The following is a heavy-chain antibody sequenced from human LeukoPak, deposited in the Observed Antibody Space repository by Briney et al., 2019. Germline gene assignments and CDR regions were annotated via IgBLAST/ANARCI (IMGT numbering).Heavy chain of an antibody. CDR3: ARGDFGETNTAFDI. CDR1: GYTFTDYD. CDR2: INPNSANT. J-gene: IGHJ3*02. D-gene: IGHD4-17*01. V-gene: IGHV1-8*03. Sequence: ASVKVSRKTSGYTFTDYDIHWVRQAPGQGLEWMGWINPNSANTNYAQKLQGRVTLTRDTSLSIAYMELSSLTSEDAAVCFCARGDFGETNTAFDIWGQGTLVAVSS.